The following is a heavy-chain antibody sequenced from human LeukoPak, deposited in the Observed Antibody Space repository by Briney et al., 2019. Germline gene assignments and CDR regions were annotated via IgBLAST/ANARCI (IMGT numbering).Heavy chain of an antibody. J-gene: IGHJ4*02. CDR2: ISASGDIT. V-gene: IGHV3-23*01. CDR3: AKGSHFDS. CDR1: GFTFNNYA. Sequence: AGSLRPSCAAAGFTFNNYAMSWVRQAPGKGLEWVSSISASGDITYYADSVKGRFPISRDNSKNTLHLQMNSLRAEDTAIFYCAKGSHFDSWGQGTLVTVSS. D-gene: IGHD3-10*01.